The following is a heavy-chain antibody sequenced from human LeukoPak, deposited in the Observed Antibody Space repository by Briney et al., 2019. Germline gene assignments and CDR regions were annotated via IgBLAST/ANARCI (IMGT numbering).Heavy chain of an antibody. CDR3: ARDHWRRLDY. Sequence: GGSLRLSCTASAFTFSDHWMHWVRQAPGKGLEWVAIISHDGSEKSYVDSVKGRFTISRDNAKNSLYLQMNSLRAEDTAVYYCARDHWRRLDYWGQGTLVIVSS. CDR2: ISHDGSEK. D-gene: IGHD3-3*01. J-gene: IGHJ4*02. CDR1: AFTFSDHW. V-gene: IGHV3-7*03.